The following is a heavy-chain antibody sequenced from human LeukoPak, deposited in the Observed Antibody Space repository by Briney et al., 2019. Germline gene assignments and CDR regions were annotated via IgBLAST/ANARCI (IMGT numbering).Heavy chain of an antibody. CDR1: GFTFSSYS. Sequence: GGSLRLSCAASGFTFSSYSMNWVRQAPGKGLEWVSVIYSGGSTYYADSVKGRFTISRDNSKNTLYLQMNSLRAEDTAVYYCATEMATNGAFDYWGQGTLVTVSP. CDR3: ATEMATNGAFDY. D-gene: IGHD5-24*01. J-gene: IGHJ4*02. V-gene: IGHV3-66*01. CDR2: IYSGGST.